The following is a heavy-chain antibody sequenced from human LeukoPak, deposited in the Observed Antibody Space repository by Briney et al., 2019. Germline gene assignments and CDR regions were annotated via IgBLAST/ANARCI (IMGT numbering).Heavy chain of an antibody. J-gene: IGHJ6*02. V-gene: IGHV4-59*01. Sequence: PSETLSLTCTVSGGSISSYYWSWIRRPPGKGLEWIGHINYSGNTNYNPSLKSRVTISVDMSKNQFSLNLSSVTAADTAVYYCARVGGFNWNHYYYGMDVWGQGTTVTVSS. CDR2: INYSGNT. D-gene: IGHD1-20*01. CDR1: GGSISSYY. CDR3: ARVGGFNWNHYYYGMDV.